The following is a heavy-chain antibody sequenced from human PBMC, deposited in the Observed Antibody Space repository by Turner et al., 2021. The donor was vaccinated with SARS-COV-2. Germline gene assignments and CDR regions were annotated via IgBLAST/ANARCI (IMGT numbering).Heavy chain of an antibody. CDR2: FDPEDVKT. V-gene: IGHV1-24*01. J-gene: IGHJ4*02. CDR1: GYTRTELS. D-gene: IGHD2-21*02. CDR3: ATGYAYCGGDCSIDY. Sequence: QVQLVQSGAEVKKPGASVKVSCKVSGYTRTELSIHWVRQAPGKGLECMGGFDPEDVKTIYAQKFQGRVTMTEDTSTDTAYMELSSLRSEDTAVYYCATGYAYCGGDCSIDYWGQGTLVTVSS.